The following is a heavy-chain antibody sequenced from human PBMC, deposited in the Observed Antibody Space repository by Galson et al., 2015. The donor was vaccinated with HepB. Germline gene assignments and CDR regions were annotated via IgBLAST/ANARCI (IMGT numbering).Heavy chain of an antibody. CDR1: GFTFSGSA. V-gene: IGHV3-73*01. D-gene: IGHD3-10*01. CDR3: TRHSPVYGSGRRYGMDV. Sequence: SLRLSCAASGFTFSGSAMPWVRQASGKGLEWVDRIRSKANSYATVYAASVKGRFTISRDDSKNTAYLQMNSLKTEDTAVYYCTRHSPVYGSGRRYGMDVWGQGTTVTVSS. CDR2: IRSKANSYAT. J-gene: IGHJ6*02.